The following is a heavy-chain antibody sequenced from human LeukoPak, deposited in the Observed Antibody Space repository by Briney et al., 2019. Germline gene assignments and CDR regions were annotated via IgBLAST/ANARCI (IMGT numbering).Heavy chain of an antibody. CDR1: GFTFSSYA. J-gene: IGHJ4*02. V-gene: IGHV3-23*01. Sequence: GGSLRLSCAASGFTFSSYAMSWVRQAPGKGLEWVSAISGSGGSTYYADSVKGRFSISRDNSKNTLYLQMNSLRAEDTAVYYCAKGTRVVVAPFDYWGQGTLVTVSS. CDR3: AKGTRVVVAPFDY. D-gene: IGHD2-15*01. CDR2: ISGSGGST.